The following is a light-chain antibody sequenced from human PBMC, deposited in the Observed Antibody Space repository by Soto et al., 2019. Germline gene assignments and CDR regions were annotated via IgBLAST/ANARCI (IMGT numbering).Light chain of an antibody. V-gene: IGKV3-11*01. Sequence: IVFTQSPPSLSLFPGERATLSCRASQSVSSYLAWYQQKPGQAPRLLIYDVSTRATGIPARFSGSGSRTDFILTISSLEPEDFAVYYCQQRSNWPITFGQGTRLEITFGQGTRLEIK. CDR2: DVS. CDR1: QSVSSY. CDR3: QQRSNWPITFGQGTRLEIT. J-gene: IGKJ5*01.